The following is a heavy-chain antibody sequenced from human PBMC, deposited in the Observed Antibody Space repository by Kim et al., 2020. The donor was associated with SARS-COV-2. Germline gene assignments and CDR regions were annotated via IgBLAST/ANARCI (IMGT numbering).Heavy chain of an antibody. V-gene: IGHV1-18*04. CDR2: ISAYNGNT. CDR3: ARGPTIFGVATTIDY. CDR1: GYIFTSYP. J-gene: IGHJ4*02. Sequence: ASVKVSCKASGYIFTSYPISWVRQAPGQGLEWMGWISAYNGNTNYAQNLQGRVTMTTDTSTSTAYMELRSLRSDDTAVYYCARGPTIFGVATTIDYWGQGTPVSISS. D-gene: IGHD3-3*01.